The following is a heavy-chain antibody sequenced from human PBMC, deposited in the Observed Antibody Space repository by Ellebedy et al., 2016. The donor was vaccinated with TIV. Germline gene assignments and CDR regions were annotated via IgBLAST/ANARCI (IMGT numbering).Heavy chain of an antibody. J-gene: IGHJ4*02. V-gene: IGHV1-18*04. CDR2: ISANNGDT. CDR1: GYTFTSYG. CDR3: AREGDSAMIPQFFDY. D-gene: IGHD5-18*01. Sequence: AASVKVSCKTSGYTFTSYGISWVRQAPGQGLEWMGWISANNGDTNYAQKFQGRVSMTRDTSTRTVYMELSSLRSEDTAVYYCAREGDSAMIPQFFDYWGQGTLVTVSS.